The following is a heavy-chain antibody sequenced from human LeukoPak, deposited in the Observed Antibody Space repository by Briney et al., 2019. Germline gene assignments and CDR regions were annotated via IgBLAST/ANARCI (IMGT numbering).Heavy chain of an antibody. CDR3: ARVWAGYLLNWFDP. CDR1: SYSISSVYY. Sequence: SETLSLTCTVSSYSISSVYYGGWIRQPPGKGLEWIGEINHSGSTNYNPSLKSRVTISVDTSKNQFSLKLSSVTAADTAVYYCARVWAGYLLNWFDPWGQGTLVTVSS. V-gene: IGHV4-38-2*02. D-gene: IGHD3/OR15-3a*01. CDR2: INHSGST. J-gene: IGHJ5*02.